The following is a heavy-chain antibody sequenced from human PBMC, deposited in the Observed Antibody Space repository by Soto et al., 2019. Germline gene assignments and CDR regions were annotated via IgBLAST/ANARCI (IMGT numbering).Heavy chain of an antibody. Sequence: EVQLLESGGGLVQPGGSLRLSCAASGFTFSSYAMSWVRQAPGKGLEWVSAISGSGGSTYYADSVKGGFTISRDNSKNTLYLQMNSLRAEDTAVYYCAKDLPPYYDFWSGYDYWGQGTLVTVSS. D-gene: IGHD3-3*01. CDR3: AKDLPPYYDFWSGYDY. J-gene: IGHJ4*02. CDR1: GFTFSSYA. V-gene: IGHV3-23*01. CDR2: ISGSGGST.